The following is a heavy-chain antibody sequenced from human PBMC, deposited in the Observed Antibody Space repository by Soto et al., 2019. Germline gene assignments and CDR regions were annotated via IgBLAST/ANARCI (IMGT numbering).Heavy chain of an antibody. CDR2: IRSNGGST. CDR3: VKSPSPVVVVAYFDF. CDR1: GFTFSSYA. D-gene: IGHD2-15*01. V-gene: IGHV3-64D*06. J-gene: IGHJ4*02. Sequence: GSLRLSCSASGFTFSSYAMHWVRQAPGKGLEFVSSIRSNGGSTYHADSVKGRFTISRDNSKNTLYLQMTSLRAEDTAVYYCVKSPSPVVVVAYFDFWGQGTLVTVSS.